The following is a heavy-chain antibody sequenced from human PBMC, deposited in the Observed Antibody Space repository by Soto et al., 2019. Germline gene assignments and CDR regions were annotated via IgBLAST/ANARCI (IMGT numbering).Heavy chain of an antibody. CDR1: GYTFRNHG. J-gene: IGHJ6*02. CDR3: ARDRYEWNHVGYYYGMDV. D-gene: IGHD1-26*01. Sequence: QVQLVQSGAEVKKPGASVKVSCKASGYTFRNHGMHWVRQAPGQRLEWMGPINAGNDDTENSQKFQGRVTITRDTSANTAYMELSSLRSEDTAVYFCARDRYEWNHVGYYYGMDVWGQGTTVTVSS. CDR2: INAGNDDT. V-gene: IGHV1-3*01.